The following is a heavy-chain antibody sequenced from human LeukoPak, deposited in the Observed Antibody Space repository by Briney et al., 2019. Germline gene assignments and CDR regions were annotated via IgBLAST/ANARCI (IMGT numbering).Heavy chain of an antibody. Sequence: PSETLSLTCAVYGGPFSGYYWSWIRQPPGKGLEWIGKINHSGSTNYSPSLKSRVTISIDTSKNQFSPKLNSMTAADTAVYYCARGEGARDGYNYEGPFYFDYWGQGTLVTVSS. J-gene: IGHJ4*02. CDR3: ARGEGARDGYNYEGPFYFDY. CDR2: INHSGST. CDR1: GGPFSGYY. D-gene: IGHD5-24*01. V-gene: IGHV4-34*01.